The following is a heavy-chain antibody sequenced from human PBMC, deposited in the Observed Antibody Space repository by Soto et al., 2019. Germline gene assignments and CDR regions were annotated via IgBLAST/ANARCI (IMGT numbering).Heavy chain of an antibody. CDR3: ARWHYDFWSGFYY. V-gene: IGHV3-48*01. D-gene: IGHD3-3*01. CDR2: ISSSSSTI. CDR1: GFTFSSYS. Sequence: EVQLVESGVGLVQPGGSLRLSCAASGFTFSSYSMNWVSQAPGKGLEWVSYISSSSSTIYYADSVKGRFTISRDNAKNSLYLQMNSLRAEDTAVYYCARWHYDFWSGFYYWGQGTLVTVSS. J-gene: IGHJ4*02.